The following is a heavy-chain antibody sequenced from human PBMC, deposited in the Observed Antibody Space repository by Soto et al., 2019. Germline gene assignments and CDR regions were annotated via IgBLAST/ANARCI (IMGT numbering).Heavy chain of an antibody. Sequence: QVQLVESGGGLVKPGGSLRLSCATSGFTFSDYYMNWVRQAPGKGLDWISYISGGGGSTIYYADSVKGRFTISRDNAKKSLYLQMNSLSAEDTAVYYCARARGYYDSSGYDVWRQGTTVTVSS. CDR2: ISGGGGSTI. J-gene: IGHJ6*02. CDR3: ARARGYYDSSGYDV. V-gene: IGHV3-11*01. CDR1: GFTFSDYY. D-gene: IGHD3-22*01.